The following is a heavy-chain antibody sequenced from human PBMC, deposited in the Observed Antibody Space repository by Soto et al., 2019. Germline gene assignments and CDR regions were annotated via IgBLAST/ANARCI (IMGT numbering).Heavy chain of an antibody. CDR1: GFTFDDYT. Sequence: EVQLVESGGVVVQPGGSLRLSCAASGFTFDDYTMYWVRQAPGKGLEWVSLISWDGGSTYYADSVKGRFTISRDNSKNSLYLQMNSLRTEDTALYYCAKDSMPPRAGYFDYWGQGTLVTVSS. V-gene: IGHV3-43*01. CDR3: AKDSMPPRAGYFDY. J-gene: IGHJ4*02. CDR2: ISWDGGST. D-gene: IGHD2-2*01.